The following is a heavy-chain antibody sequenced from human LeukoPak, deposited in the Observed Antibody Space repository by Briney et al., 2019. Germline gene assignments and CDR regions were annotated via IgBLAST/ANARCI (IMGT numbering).Heavy chain of an antibody. Sequence: SETLSLTCTVSGGPISSHYWSWIRQPPGKGLEWIGYIYYSGSTNYNPSLKSRVTISVDTSKNQFSLKLSSVTAADTAVYYCARVTGGSKARSYYDFCSGYYPYNWFDPWGQGTLVTVSS. J-gene: IGHJ5*02. CDR2: IYYSGST. D-gene: IGHD3-3*01. CDR1: GGPISSHY. V-gene: IGHV4-59*11. CDR3: ARVTGGSKARSYYDFCSGYYPYNWFDP.